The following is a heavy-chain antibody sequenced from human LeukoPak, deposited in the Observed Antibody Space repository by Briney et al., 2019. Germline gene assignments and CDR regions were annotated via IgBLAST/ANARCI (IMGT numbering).Heavy chain of an antibody. Sequence: LTGGSLRLSCAASGNYWMHWVRRAPGKGLVWVSHINSDGSWTSYADSVKGRFTISKDNAKNTVYLQMNNLRVEDTAVYYCVSFYETYWGRGTLVTVSS. J-gene: IGHJ4*02. CDR1: GNYW. D-gene: IGHD2-2*01. CDR3: VSFYETY. CDR2: INSDGSWT. V-gene: IGHV3-74*01.